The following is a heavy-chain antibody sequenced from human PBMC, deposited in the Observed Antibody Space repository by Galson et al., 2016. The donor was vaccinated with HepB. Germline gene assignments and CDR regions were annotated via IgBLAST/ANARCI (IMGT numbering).Heavy chain of an antibody. V-gene: IGHV1-18*01. CDR1: GYIFTSFG. J-gene: IGHJ4*02. CDR2: ISGYSGKT. CDR3: ARVRLVSAGLNDY. D-gene: IGHD5/OR15-5a*01. Sequence: SVKVSCKASGYIFTSFGISWVRRAPGQGLEWMGWISGYSGKTEYAQNLQGRVTVTTDTSATTAYLELRSLRSDDTAVYYCARVRLVSAGLNDYWGQGTLVTVSS.